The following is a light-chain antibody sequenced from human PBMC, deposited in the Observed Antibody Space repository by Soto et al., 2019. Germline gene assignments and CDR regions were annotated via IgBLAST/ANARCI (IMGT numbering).Light chain of an antibody. CDR1: SSDVGGYNL. V-gene: IGLV2-14*01. Sequence: QSALTQPASVSGSPGKSITISCTGTSSDVGGYNLVSWYQQHPGKVPKLMIYEVTNRPSGVSNRFSGSKSGNTASLTISGLQAEDEADYYCSSYTSSTTLVFGGGTKLTVL. CDR3: SSYTSSTTLV. J-gene: IGLJ2*01. CDR2: EVT.